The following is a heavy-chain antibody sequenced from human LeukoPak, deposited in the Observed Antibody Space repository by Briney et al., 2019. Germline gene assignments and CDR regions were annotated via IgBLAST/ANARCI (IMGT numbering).Heavy chain of an antibody. Sequence: GGSLRLSCAASGFTLSSHVMSWVRQAPGKGLEWVSDITVSGDTTHYADSVKGRFTISRGNSESTLSLQMTSLRAEDTAVYYCAKAYSSGWAPYDYWGQGTLVTVSS. D-gene: IGHD6-19*01. CDR1: GFTLSSHV. V-gene: IGHV3-23*01. CDR2: ITVSGDTT. CDR3: AKAYSSGWAPYDY. J-gene: IGHJ4*02.